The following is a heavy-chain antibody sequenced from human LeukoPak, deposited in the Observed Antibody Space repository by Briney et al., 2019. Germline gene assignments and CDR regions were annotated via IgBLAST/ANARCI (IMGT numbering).Heavy chain of an antibody. V-gene: IGHV1-2*02. D-gene: IGHD4-17*01. CDR2: INPNTGAT. Sequence: ASVKVSCKASGYTFTGYYMHWVRQAPGQGLEWMGWINPNTGATKYAQKFQGRVTMTRDTSISTAYMELSRLRSDDTAVYYCARERMTTVTTDYYYYMDVWGKGTTVTVSS. CDR1: GYTFTGYY. CDR3: ARERMTTVTTDYYYYMDV. J-gene: IGHJ6*03.